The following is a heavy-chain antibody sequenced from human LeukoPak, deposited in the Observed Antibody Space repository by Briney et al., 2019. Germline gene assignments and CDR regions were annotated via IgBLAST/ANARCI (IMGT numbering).Heavy chain of an antibody. V-gene: IGHV3-66*01. CDR3: ARERGWGAAYFYGVDV. J-gene: IGHJ6*02. D-gene: IGHD3-16*01. CDR1: GFTVSSNY. CDR2: IYIDGST. Sequence: PGGSLRLSCAASGFTVSSNYMSWVRQAPGKGLEWVSVIYIDGSTQYADSVKGRFSISGDNSMNTLYLQMNSLRAEDTAVYYCARERGWGAAYFYGVDVWGQGTTITVSS.